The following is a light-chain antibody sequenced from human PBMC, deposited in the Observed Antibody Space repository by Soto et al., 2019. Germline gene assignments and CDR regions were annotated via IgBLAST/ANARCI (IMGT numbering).Light chain of an antibody. J-gene: IGLJ2*01. CDR2: EVS. CDR1: SSDVGGYNY. Sequence: QSALTQPASVSGSPGQSITISCTGTSSDVGGYNYVSWYQQHPGKAPKLMIYEVSNRPSGVSNRFSGSKSGNTASLTISGLQAEDEADYYCSSSTSSSTHSFGGGTKLTVL. V-gene: IGLV2-14*01. CDR3: SSSTSSSTHS.